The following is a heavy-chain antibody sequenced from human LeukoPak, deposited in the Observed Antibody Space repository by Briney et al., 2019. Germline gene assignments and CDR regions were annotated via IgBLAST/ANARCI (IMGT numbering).Heavy chain of an antibody. D-gene: IGHD3-9*01. J-gene: IGHJ4*02. CDR1: GYTFTSYG. CDR2: ISAYNGNT. CDR3: ARDTPGIRYFDWLEAPDY. Sequence: GASVKVSCKASGYTFTSYGISWVRQAPGQGLEWMGWISAYNGNTNYAQKVQGRVTMTTDTSTSTAYMELRSLRSDDTAVYFCARDTPGIRYFDWLEAPDYWGQGTLVTVSS. V-gene: IGHV1-18*04.